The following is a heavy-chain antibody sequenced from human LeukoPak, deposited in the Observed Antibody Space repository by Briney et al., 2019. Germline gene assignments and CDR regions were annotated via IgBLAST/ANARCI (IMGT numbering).Heavy chain of an antibody. CDR2: IKPDGSGK. CDR1: GCAFSSYS. Sequence: GASVKLPCAASGCAFSSYSKSWVRQSPGKGLEWVANIKPDGSGKNYVDSVKGRFTISRDNAKNSLYLQMKGLRVEDTAVYYCSSQPSVLDLDCWGQGALVTVSS. J-gene: IGHJ4*02. CDR3: SSQPSVLDLDC. V-gene: IGHV3-7*02. D-gene: IGHD2-2*01.